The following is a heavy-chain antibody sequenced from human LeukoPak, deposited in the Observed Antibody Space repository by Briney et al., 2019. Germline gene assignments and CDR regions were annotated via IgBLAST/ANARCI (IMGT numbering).Heavy chain of an antibody. Sequence: ASVKVSCKVSGYTLTELSMHWVRQAPGKGLEWIGGFDPEDGETIYAQKFQGRVTMTEDTSTDTAYMELSSLRSEDTAVYYCATPAQRGYCSGGSCYAFDPWGQGTLVTVSS. V-gene: IGHV1-24*01. D-gene: IGHD2-15*01. CDR2: FDPEDGET. J-gene: IGHJ5*02. CDR3: ATPAQRGYCSGGSCYAFDP. CDR1: GYTLTELS.